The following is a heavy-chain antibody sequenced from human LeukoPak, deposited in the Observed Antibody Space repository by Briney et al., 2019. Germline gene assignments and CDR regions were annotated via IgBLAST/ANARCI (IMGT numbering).Heavy chain of an antibody. V-gene: IGHV3-21*01. CDR1: GFTFSSYS. CDR3: ARDNRRWLQFWNAFDI. J-gene: IGHJ3*02. CDR2: ISGSSSYI. D-gene: IGHD5-24*01. Sequence: GGSLRLSCAASGFTFSSYSMNWVRQAPAEGLEWVSSISGSSSYIYYADSVKGRFTISRDNAKNSLYLQMNSLRAEDTAVYYCARDNRRWLQFWNAFDIWGQGTMVTVSS.